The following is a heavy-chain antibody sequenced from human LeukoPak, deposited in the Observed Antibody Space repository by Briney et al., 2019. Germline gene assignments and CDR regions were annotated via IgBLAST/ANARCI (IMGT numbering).Heavy chain of an antibody. CDR3: ASLWRSRSGSPFDY. V-gene: IGHV4-34*01. Sequence: SETLSLTFAVSGGSFSGYYWSWIRQPPGKGLEWIGEINHSGSTNYNPSLKSRVTISVDTSKNQFSLKLSSVTAADTAVYYCASLWRSRSGSPFDYWGQGTLVTVSS. D-gene: IGHD6-6*01. CDR1: GGSFSGYY. J-gene: IGHJ4*02. CDR2: INHSGST.